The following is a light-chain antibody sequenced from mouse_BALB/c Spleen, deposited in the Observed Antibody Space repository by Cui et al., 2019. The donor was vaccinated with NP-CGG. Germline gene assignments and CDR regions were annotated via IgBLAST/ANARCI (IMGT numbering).Light chain of an antibody. Sequence: VVPQEPASTTSPGETVTLTCRSSTGAVTTSNYANWVQEKPDHLFTGLIGGTNNRAPGVPARFSGSLIGDKAALTITGAQTEDEAIYFCALWYSNHWVFGGGTKLTVL. CDR1: TGAVTTSNY. J-gene: IGLJ1*01. V-gene: IGLV1*01. CDR3: ALWYSNHWV. CDR2: GTN.